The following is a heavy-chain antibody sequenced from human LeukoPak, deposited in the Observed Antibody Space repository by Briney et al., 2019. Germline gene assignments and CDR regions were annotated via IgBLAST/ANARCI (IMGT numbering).Heavy chain of an antibody. CDR3: AKDWNDYVWGSHSSV. CDR1: GFTFSSYA. D-gene: IGHD3-16*01. CDR2: ISSNGGST. J-gene: IGHJ4*02. V-gene: IGHV3-64*01. Sequence: QPGGSLRLSCAASGFTFSSYAMHWVRQAPGKGLEYVSAISSNGGSTYYANSVKGRFTISRDNSKNTLYLQMGSLRAEDMAVYYCAKDWNDYVWGSHSSVWGQGTLVTVSS.